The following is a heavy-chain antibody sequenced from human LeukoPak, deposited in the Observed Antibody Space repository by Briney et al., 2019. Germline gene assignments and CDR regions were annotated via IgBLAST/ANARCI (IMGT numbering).Heavy chain of an antibody. CDR1: GGSISGYY. J-gene: IGHJ4*02. V-gene: IGHV4-4*09. D-gene: IGHD6-19*01. CDR2: IYSSEIT. Sequence: PSETLSLTCTVSGGSISGYYWSWIRQPPGKGLEWVGYIYSSEITNYNPSLKSRVMISVDTSKSQFSLKLSSVTAADTAVYSCARYSSGWSYYFDYWGRGTLVTVSS. CDR3: ARYSSGWSYYFDY.